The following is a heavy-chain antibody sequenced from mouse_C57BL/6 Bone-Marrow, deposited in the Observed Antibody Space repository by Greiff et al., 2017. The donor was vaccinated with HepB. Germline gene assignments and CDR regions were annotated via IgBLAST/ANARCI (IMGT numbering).Heavy chain of an antibody. J-gene: IGHJ1*03. CDR1: GYTFTSYT. V-gene: IGHV1-4*01. Sequence: QVQLQQSGAELARPGASVKMSCKASGYTFTSYTMHWVKQRPGQGLEWIGYINPSSGYTKYNQKFKDKATLTADKSSSTAYIQLSSLTSEDAAVYYCASPPGYYWADFDVWGTGTTVTVSS. CDR2: INPSSGYT. D-gene: IGHD2-3*01. CDR3: ASPPGYYWADFDV.